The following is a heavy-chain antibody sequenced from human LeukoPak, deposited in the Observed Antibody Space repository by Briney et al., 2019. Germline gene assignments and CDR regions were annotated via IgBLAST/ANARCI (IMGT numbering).Heavy chain of an antibody. D-gene: IGHD1-26*01. V-gene: IGHV4-59*01. CDR1: GGSISSYS. J-gene: IGHJ3*02. CDR3: ASGSGVPHAFDI. Sequence: PSETLSLTCTVSGGSISSYSWSWIRQPPGKGLEWIGYIYYSGSTNYNPSLKSRVAISVDTSKNQFSLKLSSVTAADTAVYYCASGSGVPHAFDIWGQGTMVTVSS. CDR2: IYYSGST.